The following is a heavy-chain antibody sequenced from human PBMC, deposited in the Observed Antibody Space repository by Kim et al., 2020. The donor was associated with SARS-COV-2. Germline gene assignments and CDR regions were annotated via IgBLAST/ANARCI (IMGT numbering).Heavy chain of an antibody. CDR1: GFTFSSYA. Sequence: GGSLRLSCAASGFTFSSYAMSWVRQAPGKGLEWVSAISGSGGSTYYADSVKGRFTISRDNSKNTLYLQMNSLRAEDTAVYYCANGAQQLVQTHDYYYYYGMDAWGQGTTVTVSS. CDR3: ANGAQQLVQTHDYYYYYGMDA. J-gene: IGHJ6*02. V-gene: IGHV3-23*01. CDR2: ISGSGGST. D-gene: IGHD6-13*01.